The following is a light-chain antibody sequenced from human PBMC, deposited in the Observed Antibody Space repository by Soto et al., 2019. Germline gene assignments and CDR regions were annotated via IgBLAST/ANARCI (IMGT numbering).Light chain of an antibody. CDR2: EVS. CDR1: SIDIAPYNY. CDR3: SSYTSSTNYV. V-gene: IGLV2-14*01. J-gene: IGLJ1*01. Sequence: TTGKSLTISCTGTSIDIAPYNYVSWYQQHPGKAPKLIIYEVSYRPSGISNRFSGSKSGNTASLTISGLQAEDEADYYCSSYTSSTNYVFGTGTKVTVL.